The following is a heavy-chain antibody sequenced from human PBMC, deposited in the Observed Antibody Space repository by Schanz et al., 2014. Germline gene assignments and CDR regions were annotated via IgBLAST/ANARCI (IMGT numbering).Heavy chain of an antibody. D-gene: IGHD6-6*01. CDR1: GFTFNNYG. V-gene: IGHV3-33*06. CDR3: AKSSIAARPLLPTDYYFYGTDI. J-gene: IGHJ6*02. Sequence: QVQLVESGGCVVRPGRSLRLSCAASGFTFNNYGMHWVRQAPGKGLEWVAVIWYDGTDRYYADSVKGPFTISRDNSKNTLYLQINRLRAEDTAVYYCAKSSIAARPLLPTDYYFYGTDIWGQGTTVTVSS. CDR2: IWYDGTDR.